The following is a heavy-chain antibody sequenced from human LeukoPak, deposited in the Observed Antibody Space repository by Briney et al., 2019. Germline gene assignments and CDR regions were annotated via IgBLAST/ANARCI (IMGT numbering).Heavy chain of an antibody. CDR3: ARAETYYDYVWGTNRPGYFDY. CDR1: GFTVSNNY. CDR2: IYSGGST. J-gene: IGHJ4*02. Sequence: GGSLRLSCEASGFTVSNNYMTWVRQAPGKGLEWVSVIYSGGSTYYADSVRGRFSISRDTSKNTLYLQMISLRAEDTAVYYCARAETYYDYVWGTNRPGYFDYWGQGTLVTVPS. V-gene: IGHV3-66*01. D-gene: IGHD3-16*02.